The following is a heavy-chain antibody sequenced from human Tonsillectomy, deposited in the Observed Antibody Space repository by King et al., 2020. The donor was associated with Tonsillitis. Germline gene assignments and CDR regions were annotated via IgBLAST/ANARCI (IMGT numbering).Heavy chain of an antibody. D-gene: IGHD2/OR15-2a*01. CDR1: GFTFSSDN. CDR2: IINSSSTI. J-gene: IGHJ6*02. CDR3: ARSTFGMDV. V-gene: IGHV3-48*01. Sequence: VQLVESGGGLVQPGGSLRLSCAASGFTFSSDNMNSVRQGPGKGLVWVSFIINSSSTIYYSDSVKGRFTISRDNAKNSLYLQMNSLRAEDTAVYYCARSTFGMDVWGQGTTVTVSS.